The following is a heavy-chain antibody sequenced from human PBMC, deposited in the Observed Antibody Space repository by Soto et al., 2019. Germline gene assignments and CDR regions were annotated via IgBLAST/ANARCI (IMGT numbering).Heavy chain of an antibody. V-gene: IGHV1-24*01. CDR2: FDPEDGET. Sequence: GASVKVSCKVSGYTLTELSMHWVRQAPGKGLEWMGGFDPEDGETIYAQKFQGRVTMTGDTSTDTAYMELSSLRSEDTAVYYCATAGEMATINDAFDIWGQGTMVTVSS. CDR3: ATAGEMATINDAFDI. D-gene: IGHD3-10*01. CDR1: GYTLTELS. J-gene: IGHJ3*02.